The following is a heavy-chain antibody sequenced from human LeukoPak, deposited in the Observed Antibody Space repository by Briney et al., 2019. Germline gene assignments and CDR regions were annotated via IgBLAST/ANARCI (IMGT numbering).Heavy chain of an antibody. V-gene: IGHV3-48*01. CDR3: ARDYKYAFDN. J-gene: IGHJ4*02. CDR2: IGIDSGNT. D-gene: IGHD5-24*01. Sequence: GGSLRLSCAASGFTFSSYAMSWVRQAPGKGLEWISYIGIDSGNTHYADSVKGRFTISGDKAKNSLYLQMHSLRVEDTAVYHCARDYKYAFDNWGQGTLVTVSS. CDR1: GFTFSSYA.